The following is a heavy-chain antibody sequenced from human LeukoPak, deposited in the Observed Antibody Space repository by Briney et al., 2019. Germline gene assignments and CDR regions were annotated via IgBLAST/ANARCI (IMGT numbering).Heavy chain of an antibody. D-gene: IGHD4-23*01. Sequence: GASVKVSCKASGYTFTGAYMHWVRQAPGPGLEWVGWINPNSGETKFAPKFQGRVTMTRDTSLSTAFMDLGGRRSDDTAVYYCARVLFNSGYDSWGQGSLVTVSS. CDR1: GYTFTGAY. CDR3: ARVLFNSGYDS. J-gene: IGHJ5*01. V-gene: IGHV1-2*02. CDR2: INPNSGET.